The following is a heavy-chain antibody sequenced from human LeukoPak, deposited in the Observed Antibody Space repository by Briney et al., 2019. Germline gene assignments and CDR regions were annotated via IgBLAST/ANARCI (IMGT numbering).Heavy chain of an antibody. CDR2: IYTSGGT. D-gene: IGHD3-22*01. CDR1: GDSISSYY. CDR3: ARVKYDYDSSRFDP. Sequence: PSETLSLTCTVSGDSISSYYWSWIRQPAGKGLQWIGRIYTSGGTNYNPSLKSRVTMSVDTSKNQLSLKLSSVTAADTAVYYCARVKYDYDSSRFDPWGQGTLVTVSS. V-gene: IGHV4-4*07. J-gene: IGHJ5*02.